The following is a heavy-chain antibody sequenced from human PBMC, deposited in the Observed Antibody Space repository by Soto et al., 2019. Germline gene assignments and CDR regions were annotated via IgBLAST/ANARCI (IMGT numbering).Heavy chain of an antibody. CDR1: GFTFSSYA. J-gene: IGHJ4*02. CDR2: ISGSGGST. V-gene: IGHV3-23*01. D-gene: IGHD2-15*01. Sequence: GGSLRLSCAASGFTFSSYAMSWVRQAPGKGLEWVSAISGSGGSTYYAGSVKGRFTISRDNSKNTLYLQMNSLRAEDTAEYDCAKYEGCSGGSCYSYYFDNWGQGTLVTVSS. CDR3: AKYEGCSGGSCYSYYFDN.